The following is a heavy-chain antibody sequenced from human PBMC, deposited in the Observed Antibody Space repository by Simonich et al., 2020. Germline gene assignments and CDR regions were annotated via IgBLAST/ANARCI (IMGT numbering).Heavy chain of an antibody. J-gene: IGHJ4*02. CDR1: GYTFTSYG. Sequence: QVQLVQSGAEVKKPGASVKVSCKASGYTFTSYGISWVRQAPGQGLEWMGWCSATNGNTNDEQKLQSRVTMTTETSTSTAYMELRSLRSDDTAVYYCARASRGTWWYYYFDYWGQGTLVTVSS. V-gene: IGHV1-18*01. CDR2: CSATNGNT. CDR3: ARASRGTWWYYYFDY. D-gene: IGHD2-15*01.